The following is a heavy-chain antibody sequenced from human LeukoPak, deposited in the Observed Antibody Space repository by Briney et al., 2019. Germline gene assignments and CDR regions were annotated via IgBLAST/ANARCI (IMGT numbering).Heavy chain of an antibody. CDR3: ASGSYLWGGMDV. D-gene: IGHD1-26*01. CDR2: ISADSGDR. CDR1: GDSFSNYG. J-gene: IGHJ6*02. Sequence: GASVKVSCKASGDSFSNYGFAWVRQAPGQGLEWMGWISADSGDRYYAQNFQHRVTMTTDTSTTTGYMELRSLRSDDTAAYYCASGSYLWGGMDVWGQGTTVTVSS. V-gene: IGHV1-18*01.